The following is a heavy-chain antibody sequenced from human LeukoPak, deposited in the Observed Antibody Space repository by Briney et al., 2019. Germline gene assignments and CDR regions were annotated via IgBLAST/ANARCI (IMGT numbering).Heavy chain of an antibody. CDR1: GGSISTYY. CDR2: IYLSGST. D-gene: IGHD6-19*01. J-gene: IGHJ3*02. CDR3: ARPYSGGWYGAFNI. Sequence: KPSETLSLTCTVHGGSISTYYWSWIRQPPGKGLEWNWFIYLSGSTNYNPYLKRRVTISVGTSKNQFSLKLTSVIAADTAVYYCARPYSGGWYGAFNIWGQGTMVTVSS. V-gene: IGHV4-59*08.